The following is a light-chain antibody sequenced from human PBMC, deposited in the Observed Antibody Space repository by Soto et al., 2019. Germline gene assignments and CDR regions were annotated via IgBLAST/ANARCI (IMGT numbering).Light chain of an antibody. CDR2: DVG. J-gene: IGLJ1*01. CDR3: CSHAGSYTYV. Sequence: QSALTQPRSVSGSPGQSVTISCTGTSSDVGGYNYVSWYQQHSGKAPKLMIYDVGKRPSGVPDRFSGSKSGNTASLTISGLQAEDEADYYCCSHAGSYTYVFGTGTKVTVL. CDR1: SSDVGGYNY. V-gene: IGLV2-11*01.